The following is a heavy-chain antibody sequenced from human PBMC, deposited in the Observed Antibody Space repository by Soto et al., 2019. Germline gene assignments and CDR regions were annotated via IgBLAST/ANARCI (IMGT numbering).Heavy chain of an antibody. V-gene: IGHV1-2*02. D-gene: IGHD6-13*01. J-gene: IGHJ4*02. CDR1: GYTFKVHY. Sequence: ASVKVSCKASGYTFKVHYMHWVRQAPGEGLEWIGWIIPNSGGTNYAQKFQGRVTMTRDTSISTVYMELSSLKSDDTAVYYCARGGSWYEYWGKGTLVTVSS. CDR3: ARGGSWYEY. CDR2: IIPNSGGT.